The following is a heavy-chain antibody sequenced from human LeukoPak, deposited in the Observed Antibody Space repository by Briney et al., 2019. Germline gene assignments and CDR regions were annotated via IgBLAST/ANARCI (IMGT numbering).Heavy chain of an antibody. J-gene: IGHJ3*02. CDR3: ARAAYYYDSSGYYYDSNAFDI. CDR1: GFTVSSNY. Sequence: PGGSLRLSCAASGFTVSSNYMSWVRQAPGKGLEWVSVIYSGGSTYYADSVKGRFTISRDNSKNTLYLQVNSLRAEDTAVYYCARAAYYYDSSGYYYDSNAFDIWGQGTMVTVSS. D-gene: IGHD3-22*01. CDR2: IYSGGST. V-gene: IGHV3-66*01.